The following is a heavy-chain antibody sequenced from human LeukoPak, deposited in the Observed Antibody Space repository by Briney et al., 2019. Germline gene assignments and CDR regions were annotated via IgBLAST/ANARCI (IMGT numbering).Heavy chain of an antibody. Sequence: GRSLRLSCAASGFTFSSYAMHWVRQAPGKGLEWVAVISYDGSNKYYADSVKGRFTISRDNSKNTLYLQMNSLRAEDTAVYYCAREGIPFGDLYAWGLNYFDYWGQGTLVTVSS. V-gene: IGHV3-30-3*01. CDR2: ISYDGSNK. J-gene: IGHJ4*02. D-gene: IGHD3-16*01. CDR3: AREGIPFGDLYAWGLNYFDY. CDR1: GFTFSSYA.